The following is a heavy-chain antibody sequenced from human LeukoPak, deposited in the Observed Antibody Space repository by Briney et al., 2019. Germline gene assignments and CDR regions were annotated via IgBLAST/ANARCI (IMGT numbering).Heavy chain of an antibody. D-gene: IGHD3-10*01. CDR2: IYYSGST. CDR3: AGITMVRVDY. V-gene: IGHV4-39*01. Sequence: SETLSLTCTVSGGSISSSSYYWGWIRQPPGKGLEWIGSIYYSGSTYYNPSLKSRVTISVDTSKNQSSLKLSSVTAADTAVYYCAGITMVRVDYWGQGTLVTVSS. J-gene: IGHJ4*02. CDR1: GGSISSSSYY.